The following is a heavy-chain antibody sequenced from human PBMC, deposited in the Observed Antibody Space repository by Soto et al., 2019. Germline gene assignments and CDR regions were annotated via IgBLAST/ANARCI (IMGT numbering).Heavy chain of an antibody. V-gene: IGHV3-23*01. CDR1: GFSFTNFA. J-gene: IGHJ4*02. Sequence: MRLSCAASGFSFTNFAMSWVRQAPGKGLEWVAGIGASGDITWYADSVKGRLSISRDNSKNTLHLQLNSLRFEDTAVYYCAKDDFTDRGDDYFDYWGPGTLVTVSS. CDR2: IGASGDIT. CDR3: AKDDFTDRGDDYFDY. D-gene: IGHD2-21*02.